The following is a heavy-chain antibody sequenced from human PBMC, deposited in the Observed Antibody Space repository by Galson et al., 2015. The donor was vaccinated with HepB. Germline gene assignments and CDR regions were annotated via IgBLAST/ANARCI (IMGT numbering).Heavy chain of an antibody. CDR1: GYTFTSYG. V-gene: IGHV1-18*01. CDR2: ISAYNGNT. D-gene: IGHD2-15*01. CDR3: ARFHRRCSGGSCYLDDFDY. Sequence: SVKVSCKASGYTFTSYGISWVRQAPGQGLEWMGWISAYNGNTNYAQKLQGRVTMTTDTSTSTAYMELRSLRSDDTAVYCCARFHRRCSGGSCYLDDFDYWGQGTLVTVSS. J-gene: IGHJ4*02.